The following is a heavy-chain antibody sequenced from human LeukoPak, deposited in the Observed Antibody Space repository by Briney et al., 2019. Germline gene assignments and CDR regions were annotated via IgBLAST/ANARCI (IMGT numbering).Heavy chain of an antibody. J-gene: IGHJ4*02. CDR3: ARDGERVSKIRGVYWLDY. V-gene: IGHV3-74*01. CDR2: INTDGGDT. CDR1: GFTFNTYW. Sequence: GGSLRLSCAASGFTFNTYWMHCVRQVPGKGLVWVSHINTDGGDTAYADSVKGRFTISRDNARTTLYLQMNSLRADDTAVYYWARDGERVSKIRGVYWLDYWGQGILVTVSS. D-gene: IGHD3-10*01.